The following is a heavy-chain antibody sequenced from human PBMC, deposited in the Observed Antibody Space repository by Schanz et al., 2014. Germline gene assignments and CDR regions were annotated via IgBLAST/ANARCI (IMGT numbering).Heavy chain of an antibody. CDR3: ARGRTFDY. Sequence: VQLEQSGAEVKKPGSSVKVSCKASGGTFSSFGINWVRQAPGQVLEWLGWMNPNSDNPGFAQKFRGRVTMTRNTSMSTAYIDLHILTSEDTSVYYCARGRTFDYWGQGTLVTVSS. J-gene: IGHJ4*02. CDR2: MNPNSDNP. V-gene: IGHV1-8*01. CDR1: GGTFSSFG.